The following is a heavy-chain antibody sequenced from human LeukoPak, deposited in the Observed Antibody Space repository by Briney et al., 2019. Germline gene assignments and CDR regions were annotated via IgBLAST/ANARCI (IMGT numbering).Heavy chain of an antibody. CDR2: IIPIFGTA. CDR1: GGTFSSYA. J-gene: IGHJ3*02. Sequence: SVKVSCKASGGTFSSYAISWVRQAPGQGLEWMGGIIPIFGTANYAQKFQGRVTITADESTSTAYMELSSLRSEDTAVYYCATSKYSGSNGAFDIWGQGTMVTVSS. D-gene: IGHD1-26*01. CDR3: ATSKYSGSNGAFDI. V-gene: IGHV1-69*13.